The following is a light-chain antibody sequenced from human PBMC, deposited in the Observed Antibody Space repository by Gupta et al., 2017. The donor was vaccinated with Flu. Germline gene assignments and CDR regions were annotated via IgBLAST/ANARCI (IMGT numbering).Light chain of an antibody. CDR2: KAS. Sequence: DIQVTQSPSTLSASVGDRVTITCRASQSIDTWLAWFQQKPGKAPKLLIYKASGLESGVPSRFVGSGSGTQFTLTIGSLHPDDFATYYCQHCGSSSPWTFGQGTRVEIK. CDR3: QHCGSSSPWT. CDR1: QSIDTW. V-gene: IGKV1-5*03. J-gene: IGKJ1*01.